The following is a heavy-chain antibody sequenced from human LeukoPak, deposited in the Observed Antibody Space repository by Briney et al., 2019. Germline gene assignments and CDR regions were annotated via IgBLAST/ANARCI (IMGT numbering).Heavy chain of an antibody. D-gene: IGHD6-6*01. CDR3: AGGGSLYYYGMDV. Sequence: PGGSPRLSCAASAFTLSSSSTNWVRQAPGKGLEWVSYISTSSSPVYYADSVKGRFTISRDNAKNSLYLQMNSLRDEDTAVYYCAGGGSLYYYGMDVWGQGTTVTVSS. J-gene: IGHJ6*02. CDR1: AFTLSSSS. V-gene: IGHV3-48*02. CDR2: ISTSSSPV.